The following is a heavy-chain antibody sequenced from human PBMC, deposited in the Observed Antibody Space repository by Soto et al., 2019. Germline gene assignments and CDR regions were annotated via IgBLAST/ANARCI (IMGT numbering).Heavy chain of an antibody. V-gene: IGHV2-5*01. CDR2: IYWNDVK. CDR3: AHRPFYDHSCYPDF. CDR1: GFSPSTSGAG. J-gene: IGHJ4*02. Sequence: QITLKESGPTLVKPTQTLPLTCTFSGFSPSTSGAGAGWIRKPPGKALEWLALIYWNDVKRYTPSLTNRLTMNKDTSKDQVVLTMTTMDPVDTDTYYCAHRPFYDHSCYPDFWGQGTLVTVSS. D-gene: IGHD3-22*01.